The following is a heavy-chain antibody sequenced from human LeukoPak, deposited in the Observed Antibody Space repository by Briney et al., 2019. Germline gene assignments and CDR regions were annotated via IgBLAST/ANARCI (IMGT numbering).Heavy chain of an antibody. CDR2: KSYDGSNK. J-gene: IGHJ4*02. D-gene: IGHD6-19*01. CDR1: GFIFSNYG. V-gene: IGHV3-30*03. Sequence: PGGSLRLSCAASGFIFSNYGIHWVRQAPGKGLEWVAVKSYDGSNKYADSVKGRFTISRDNSKNTLFLQMNSLRPDDTAVYYCATTLGSGWKFDYWGQGTLVTVSS. CDR3: ATTLGSGWKFDY.